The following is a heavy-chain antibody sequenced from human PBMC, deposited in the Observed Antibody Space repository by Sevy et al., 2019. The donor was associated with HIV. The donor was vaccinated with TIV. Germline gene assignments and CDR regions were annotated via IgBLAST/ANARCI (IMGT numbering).Heavy chain of an antibody. CDR3: TRARDRGYYGSGSYFYYYGMDV. Sequence: GGSLRLSCTASGFTFGDYAMSWFRQAPGKGLEWVGFIRSKAYGGTTEYAASVKGGFTISRDDSKSIAYLQMNSLKTENTAVYYCTRARDRGYYGSGSYFYYYGMDVWGQGTTVTVSS. CDR1: GFTFGDYA. J-gene: IGHJ6*02. V-gene: IGHV3-49*03. CDR2: IRSKAYGGTT. D-gene: IGHD3-10*01.